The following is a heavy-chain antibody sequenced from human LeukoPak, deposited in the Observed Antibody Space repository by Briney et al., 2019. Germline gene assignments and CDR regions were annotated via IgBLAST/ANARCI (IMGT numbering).Heavy chain of an antibody. D-gene: IGHD3-22*01. Sequence: PSETLSLTCTVSGGSISSSSYYWGWIRQPPGKGLEWIGSIYYSGSTYYNPSLKSRVTISVDTSKNQFSLKLSSVTAADTAVYYCARQSYDSSGYWPYDYYYYGMGVWGQGTTVTVSS. CDR2: IYYSGST. J-gene: IGHJ6*02. CDR3: ARQSYDSSGYWPYDYYYYGMGV. V-gene: IGHV4-39*01. CDR1: GGSISSSSYY.